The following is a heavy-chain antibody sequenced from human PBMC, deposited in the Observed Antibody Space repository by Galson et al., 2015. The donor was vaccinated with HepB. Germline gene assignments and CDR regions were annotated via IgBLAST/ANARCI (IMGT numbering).Heavy chain of an antibody. CDR3: AKYLYYYDSSGYPLDY. J-gene: IGHJ4*02. CDR1: GFTFSSYA. D-gene: IGHD3-22*01. Sequence: SLRPSCAASGFTFSSYAMSWVRQAPGKGLEWVSAISGSGGSTYHADSVKGRFTISRDNSKNTLYLQMSSLRAEDTAVYYCAKYLYYYDSSGYPLDYWGQGTLVTVSS. V-gene: IGHV3-23*01. CDR2: ISGSGGST.